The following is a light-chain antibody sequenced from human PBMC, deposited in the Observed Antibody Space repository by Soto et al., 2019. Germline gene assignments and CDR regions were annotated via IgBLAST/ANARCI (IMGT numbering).Light chain of an antibody. CDR2: EVS. V-gene: IGLV2-14*01. J-gene: IGLJ1*01. CDR3: SSYTVISTLV. Sequence: QSVLTQPASVSGSPGKSITISCTGTSNDIGAVNYVSWYQQHPGKAPTLMISEVSNRPSGVSNRFSGSKTGNTACLTISGLQAEDESDYYCSSYTVISTLVFGTGTKVTVL. CDR1: SNDIGAVNY.